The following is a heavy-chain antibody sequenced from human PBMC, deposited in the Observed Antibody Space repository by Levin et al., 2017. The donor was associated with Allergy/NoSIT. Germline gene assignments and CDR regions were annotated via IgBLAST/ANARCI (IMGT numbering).Heavy chain of an antibody. V-gene: IGHV1-46*01. CDR3: VRDVQGGEAPDSVFDS. CDR1: GYTFTTYY. D-gene: IGHD3-16*01. CDR2: INTRGGSA. J-gene: IGHJ4*02. Sequence: AASVKVSCWASGYTFTTYYIHWVRQAPGQGLEWMGIINTRGGSASYAQKFQGRVTMTRDMSTRTVYLDLTNLNSDDTAIYYCVRDVQGGEAPDSVFDSWGQGTLVTVSS.